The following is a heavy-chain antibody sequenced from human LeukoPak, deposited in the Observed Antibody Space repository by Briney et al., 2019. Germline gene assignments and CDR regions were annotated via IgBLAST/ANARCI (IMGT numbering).Heavy chain of an antibody. CDR2: IYYSGST. CDR1: GGSISSYY. D-gene: IGHD3-10*01. Sequence: SETLSLTCTVSGGSISSYYWSWIRQPPGKGLEWIGYIYYSGSTNYNPSLKSRVTISVDTSKNQFSLKLSSVTAADTAVYYCARVRGRLATRYYYYGMDVWGQGTTVTVSS. J-gene: IGHJ6*02. V-gene: IGHV4-59*01. CDR3: ARVRGRLATRYYYYGMDV.